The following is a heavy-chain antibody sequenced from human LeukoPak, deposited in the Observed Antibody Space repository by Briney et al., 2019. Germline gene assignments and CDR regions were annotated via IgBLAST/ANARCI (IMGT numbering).Heavy chain of an antibody. J-gene: IGHJ4*02. CDR2: ISYDGSNK. CDR3: AKDEYSSSWTSDY. CDR1: GFTFSSCG. V-gene: IGHV3-30*18. D-gene: IGHD6-13*01. Sequence: GGSLRLSCAASGFTFSSCGMHWVRQAPGKGLEWVAVISYDGSNKYYADSVKGRFTISRDNSKYTLYLQMNSLSAEDTAVYYCAKDEYSSSWTSDYWGQGTLVTVSS.